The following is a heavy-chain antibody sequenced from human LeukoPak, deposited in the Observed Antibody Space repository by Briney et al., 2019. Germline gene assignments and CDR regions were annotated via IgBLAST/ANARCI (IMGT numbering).Heavy chain of an antibody. Sequence: SVKVSCKASGGTFSSYAISWVRQAPGQGLEWMGGIIPIFGTANYAQKFQGRVTITTDEPTSTAYMELSSLRSEDTAVYYCARAPSYYGGHDYWGQGTLVTVSS. CDR3: ARAPSYYGGHDY. CDR2: IIPIFGTA. D-gene: IGHD4-23*01. J-gene: IGHJ4*02. CDR1: GGTFSSYA. V-gene: IGHV1-69*05.